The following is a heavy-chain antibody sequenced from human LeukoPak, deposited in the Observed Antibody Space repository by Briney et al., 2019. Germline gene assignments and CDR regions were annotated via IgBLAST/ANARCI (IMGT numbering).Heavy chain of an antibody. CDR2: MNPNSGNT. Sequence: ASVKVSCKASGYTFTSYDINWVRQATGQGLEWMGWMNPNSGNTGYAQKFQGRVTMTRNTAISTAYMDLSSLRSEDTAIYYCARDLVVVVAPLAQAGAFHIWGQGTMVTVSS. D-gene: IGHD2-15*01. CDR1: GYTFTSYD. J-gene: IGHJ3*02. CDR3: ARDLVVVVAPLAQAGAFHI. V-gene: IGHV1-8*01.